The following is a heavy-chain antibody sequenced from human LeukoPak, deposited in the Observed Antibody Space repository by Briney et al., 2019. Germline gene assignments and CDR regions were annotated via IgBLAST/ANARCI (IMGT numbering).Heavy chain of an antibody. D-gene: IGHD6-19*01. CDR3: ARDPFSLTVAGGPPIDY. Sequence: PGGSLTLSCAACGWTFTTYWMSWLRQAPGKGLEGVANIDQDGSDKYYVDSVKDRFTISRDNAKNTLYLQMNRLRAEDAAVYYCARDPFSLTVAGGPPIDYWGQGTLVTVS. CDR1: GWTFTTYW. CDR2: IDQDGSDK. V-gene: IGHV3-7*01. J-gene: IGHJ4*02.